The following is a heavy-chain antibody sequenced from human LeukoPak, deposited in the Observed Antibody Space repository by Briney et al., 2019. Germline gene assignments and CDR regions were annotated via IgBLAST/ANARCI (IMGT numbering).Heavy chain of an antibody. Sequence: ASVKVSCKASGYTFTSYAMNWVRQAPGQGLEWMGWINTNTGNPTYAQGFTGRFVFSLDTSVSTAYLQISSLKAEDTAVYYCARVRNYDFWSGSRPYAFDIWGQGTMVTVSS. J-gene: IGHJ3*02. V-gene: IGHV7-4-1*02. CDR3: ARVRNYDFWSGSRPYAFDI. D-gene: IGHD3-3*01. CDR2: INTNTGNP. CDR1: GYTFTSYA.